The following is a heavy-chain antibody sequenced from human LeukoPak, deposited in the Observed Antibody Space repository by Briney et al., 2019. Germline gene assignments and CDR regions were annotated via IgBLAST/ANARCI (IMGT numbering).Heavy chain of an antibody. CDR1: GFTFSSYA. CDR3: ARPLRAMARQWLGPFDY. Sequence: GGSLRLSCAASGFTFSSYAMHWVRQAPGKGLEWVAVISYDGSNKYYADSVKGRFTISRDNSKNTLYLQMSSLRAEDTAVYYCARPLRAMARQWLGPFDYWGQGTLVTVSS. J-gene: IGHJ4*02. CDR2: ISYDGSNK. V-gene: IGHV3-30-3*01. D-gene: IGHD6-19*01.